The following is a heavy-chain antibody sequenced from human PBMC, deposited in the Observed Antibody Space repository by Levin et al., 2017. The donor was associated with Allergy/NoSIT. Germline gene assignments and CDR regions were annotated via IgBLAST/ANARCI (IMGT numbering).Heavy chain of an antibody. CDR2: ISYDGTHK. Sequence: GESLKISCAASGFSFSSHAMHWVRQAPGKELEWVAIISYDGTHKDYADSVKGRFTISRDNSENTLYLQMSSLRAEDTALYYCARSGYCTNTNCYFAFDIWGPGTVVTVSS. CDR3: ARSGYCTNTNCYFAFDI. V-gene: IGHV3-30-3*01. CDR1: GFSFSSHA. J-gene: IGHJ3*02. D-gene: IGHD2-2*01.